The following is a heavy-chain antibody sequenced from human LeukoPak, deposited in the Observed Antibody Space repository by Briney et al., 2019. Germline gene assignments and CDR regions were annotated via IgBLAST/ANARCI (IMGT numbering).Heavy chain of an antibody. V-gene: IGHV1-8*01. CDR1: GYTFTSYD. Sequence: ASVKVSCKASGYTFTSYDINWVRQATGQGLEWMGWMNPNSGNTGYAQKFQGRVTMTRNTSISTAYMELSSLRSEDTVVYYCARGSWGYGDYYFDYWGQGTLVTVSS. D-gene: IGHD4-17*01. J-gene: IGHJ4*02. CDR3: ARGSWGYGDYYFDY. CDR2: MNPNSGNT.